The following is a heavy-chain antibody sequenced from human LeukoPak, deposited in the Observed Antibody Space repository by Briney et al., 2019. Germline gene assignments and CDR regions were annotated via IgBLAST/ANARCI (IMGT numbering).Heavy chain of an antibody. V-gene: IGHV1-18*01. J-gene: IGHJ3*02. CDR2: ISAYNGNT. D-gene: IGHD1-26*01. CDR1: GYTFTSYG. CDR3: ARVKKGARDAFDI. Sequence: GASVKVSCKASGYTFTSYGISWVRQAPGQGLEWMGWISAYNGNTNYAQKLQGRVTMTRDMSTSTVYMELSSLRSEDTAVYYCARVKKGARDAFDIWGQGTMVTVSS.